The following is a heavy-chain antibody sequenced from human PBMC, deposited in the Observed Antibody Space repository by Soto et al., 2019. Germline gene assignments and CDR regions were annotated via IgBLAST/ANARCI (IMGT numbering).Heavy chain of an antibody. CDR3: ARSGDNYNRLDY. CDR1: GFTFSDYY. CDR2: SSNSGTFS. V-gene: IGHV3-11*06. Sequence: GGSLRLSCEGSGFTFSDYYISWIRQAPGKGLEWISYSSNSGTFSRYADSVKGRFSISRDNTKNLLYLQMNSLRAEDTAVYYCARSGDNYNRLDYWGQGTPVTVSS. D-gene: IGHD1-1*01. J-gene: IGHJ4*02.